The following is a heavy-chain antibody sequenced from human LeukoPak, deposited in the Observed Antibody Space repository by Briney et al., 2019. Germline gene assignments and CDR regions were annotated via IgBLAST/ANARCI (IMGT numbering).Heavy chain of an antibody. J-gene: IGHJ4*02. D-gene: IGHD3-16*01. CDR3: VRRDQYVSADS. CDR1: GGSISSYY. Sequence: SQTLSLTCTVSGGSISSYYWSWIRQPPGKGLEWIGYIYYSGSTNYNPSLKSRVTISVDTSKNQFSLELTSLTAADTAVYSCVRRDQYVSADSWGQGTLVSVSS. V-gene: IGHV4-59*08. CDR2: IYYSGST.